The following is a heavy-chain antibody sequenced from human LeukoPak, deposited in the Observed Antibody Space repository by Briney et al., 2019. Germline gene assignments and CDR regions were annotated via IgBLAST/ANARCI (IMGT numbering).Heavy chain of an antibody. D-gene: IGHD2-21*02. V-gene: IGHV1-69*06. J-gene: IGHJ4*02. CDR3: ARVGPDLYRGGDCYVFDY. CDR1: GGTFSSYA. CDR2: IIPIFGTA. Sequence: SVKVSCKASGGTFSSYAISWVRQAPGQGLEWMGGIIPIFGTANYAQKFQGRVTITADKSTSTAYMELSSLRSEDTAVYYCARVGPDLYRGGDCYVFDYWGQGTLVTVSS.